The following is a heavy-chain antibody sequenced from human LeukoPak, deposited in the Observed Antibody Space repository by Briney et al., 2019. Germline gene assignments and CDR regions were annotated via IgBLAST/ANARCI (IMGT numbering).Heavy chain of an antibody. CDR3: ATSTATTYY. J-gene: IGHJ4*02. CDR2: IGGSGGST. V-gene: IGHV3-23*01. CDR1: GITFHNYA. D-gene: IGHD4-11*01. Sequence: GGSLRLSCVASGITFHNYAMNWVRQAPGKGLEWVSVIGGSGGSTYYADSVKGRFTISRDNSKNILYLQLNTLRAEDTAIYYCATSTATTYYWGQGTLVTVSS.